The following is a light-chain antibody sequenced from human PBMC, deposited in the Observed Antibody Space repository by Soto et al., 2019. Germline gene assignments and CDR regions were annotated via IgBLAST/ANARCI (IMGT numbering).Light chain of an antibody. CDR2: DVS. CDR1: SSDIGGYEY. V-gene: IGLV2-14*03. J-gene: IGLJ1*01. CDR3: NSYTSSNPLGV. Sequence: QSALTQPASVSGSPGQSITISCTGTSSDIGGYEYVSWYQQQPGKAPKRIISDVSDRPSGVSNRFSGSKSGTTASLAISGLQADDEADYYCNSYTSSNPLGVFGTGTEVTVL.